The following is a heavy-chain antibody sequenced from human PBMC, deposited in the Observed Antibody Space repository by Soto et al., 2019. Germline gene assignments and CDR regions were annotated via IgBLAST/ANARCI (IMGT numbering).Heavy chain of an antibody. CDR3: AKYYCSSTSCYLSGSRLYYYYMDV. Sequence: EVQLLESGGGLVQPGGSLRLSCAASGFTFSSYAMSWVRQAPGKGLEWVSAISGSGGSTYYADSVKGRFTISRDNSKNTLYLQMNSLRAEDTAVYYCAKYYCSSTSCYLSGSRLYYYYMDVWGKGTTVTVSS. D-gene: IGHD2-2*01. V-gene: IGHV3-23*01. CDR1: GFTFSSYA. J-gene: IGHJ6*03. CDR2: ISGSGGST.